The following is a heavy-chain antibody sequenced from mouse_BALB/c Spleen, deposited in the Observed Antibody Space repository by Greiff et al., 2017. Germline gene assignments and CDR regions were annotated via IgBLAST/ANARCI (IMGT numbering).Heavy chain of an antibody. CDR2: IFPGTGTT. CDR1: GYTFTSYW. Sequence: VKLQQSGAELVKPGASVKLSCKTSGYTFTSYWIQWVKQRPGQGLGWIGEIFPGTGTTYYNEKFKGKATLTIDTSSSTAYMQLSSLTSEDSAVYFCARSYGNYQMDYWGQGTSVTVSS. V-gene: IGHV1S132*01. CDR3: ARSYGNYQMDY. J-gene: IGHJ4*01. D-gene: IGHD2-1*01.